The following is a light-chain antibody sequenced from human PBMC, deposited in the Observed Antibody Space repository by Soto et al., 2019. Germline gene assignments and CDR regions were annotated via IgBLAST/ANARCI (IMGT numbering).Light chain of an antibody. CDR1: QSVSNN. J-gene: IGKJ1*01. Sequence: EIVMTQSPATLSVSPGERATPSCRASQSVSNNLAWYQKKPGQAPRLLIYGASTRATGIPARFSGSGSGTEFTLTISSLQSEDFAVYYCQQYNNWWTFGQGTKVEIK. CDR2: GAS. V-gene: IGKV3-15*01. CDR3: QQYNNWWT.